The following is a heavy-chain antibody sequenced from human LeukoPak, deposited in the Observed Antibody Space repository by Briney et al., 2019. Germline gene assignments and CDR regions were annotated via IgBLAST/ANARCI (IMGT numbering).Heavy chain of an antibody. CDR2: ISYDGSNK. CDR3: ARGENDAFDI. CDR1: GFTFSSYA. J-gene: IGHJ3*02. V-gene: IGHV3-30*04. Sequence: PGRSLRLSCAASGFTFSSYAMHWVRQAPGKGLEWVAVISYDGSNKYYADSVKGRFTISRDNSKNTLYLQMNSLRAEDTAVYYCARGENDAFDIWGQGTMVTVSS.